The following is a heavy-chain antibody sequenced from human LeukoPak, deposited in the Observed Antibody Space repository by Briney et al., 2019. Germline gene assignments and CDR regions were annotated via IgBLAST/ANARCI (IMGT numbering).Heavy chain of an antibody. CDR3: AKEGGYNYGYLDS. CDR2: ISGSGDT. Sequence: GGSLRLSCAVSGFIYSSYAMSWVRQAPGKGLEGVSTISGSGDTYYVDSVKGRFTISRDNSKNTLYLQMNSLRAEDTAVYYCAKEGGYNYGYLDSWGQGTLVTVSS. J-gene: IGHJ4*02. CDR1: GFIYSSYA. D-gene: IGHD5-18*01. V-gene: IGHV3-23*01.